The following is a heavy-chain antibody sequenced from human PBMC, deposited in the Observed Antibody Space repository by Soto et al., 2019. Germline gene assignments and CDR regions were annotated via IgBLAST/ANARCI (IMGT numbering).Heavy chain of an antibody. D-gene: IGHD1-1*01. J-gene: IGHJ6*02. CDR1: GGTFNRYT. Sequence: VQLVQSGAEVKKPGSSVKLSCKASGGTFNRYTISWVRQAPGQGLEWMGGIIPIFGTANYAQKFQGRVAIIADESTSADYMELRSMRSEDKAVYYCALWGFRDGNNSKYNYSGMDVWGQGTTVTVSS. V-gene: IGHV1-69*01. CDR2: IIPIFGTA. CDR3: ALWGFRDGNNSKYNYSGMDV.